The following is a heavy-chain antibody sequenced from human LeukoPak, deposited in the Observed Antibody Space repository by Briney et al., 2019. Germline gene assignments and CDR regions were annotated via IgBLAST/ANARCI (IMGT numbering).Heavy chain of an antibody. CDR1: GFTFSSYG. D-gene: IGHD2/OR15-2a*01. J-gene: IGHJ4*02. CDR2: IWYDGSNK. CDR3: ARGALRLGSTTYFDY. V-gene: IGHV3-33*01. Sequence: GGSLRLSCAASGFTFSSYGMHWVRQAPGKGLEWVALIWYDGSNKYYADSVKGRFTISRDNSKNTLFLQMNSLRAEDTAVYYCARGALRLGSTTYFDYWGQGTLVTVSS.